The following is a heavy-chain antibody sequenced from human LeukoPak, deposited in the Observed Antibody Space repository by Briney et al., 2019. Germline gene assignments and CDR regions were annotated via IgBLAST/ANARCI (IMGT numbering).Heavy chain of an antibody. V-gene: IGHV3-21*01. Sequence: IYYADSVKGRFTISRDNAKNSLYLQMNSLRAEDTAVYYCARDRENYYDSSGYYTRHFDYWGQGALVTVSS. CDR2: I. J-gene: IGHJ4*02. D-gene: IGHD3-22*01. CDR3: ARDRENYYDSSGYYTRHFDY.